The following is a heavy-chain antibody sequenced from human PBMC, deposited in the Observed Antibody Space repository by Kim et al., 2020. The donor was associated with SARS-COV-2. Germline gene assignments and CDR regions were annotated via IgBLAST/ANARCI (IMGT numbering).Heavy chain of an antibody. Sequence: SETLSLTCTVSGGSISSYYWSWIRQPPGKGLEWIGYIYYSGSTNYNPSLKSRVTISVDTSKNQFSLKLSSVTAADTAVYYCARRARYHYYYGMDVWGQGTTVTVSS. CDR2: IYYSGST. CDR1: GGSISSYY. V-gene: IGHV4-59*13. D-gene: IGHD1-26*01. CDR3: ARRARYHYYYGMDV. J-gene: IGHJ6*02.